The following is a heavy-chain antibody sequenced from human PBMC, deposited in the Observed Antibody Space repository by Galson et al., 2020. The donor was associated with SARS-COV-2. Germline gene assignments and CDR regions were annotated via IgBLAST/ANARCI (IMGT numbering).Heavy chain of an antibody. D-gene: IGHD3-22*01. Sequence: GGSLRLSCAASGFTFSSYWMHWVRQAPGKGLVWVSRIYSEGSSTSYADSVKGRFTISRDNSKNTLYLQMNSLRAEDTAVYYCARDRTDSSGYFDYWGQGTLVTVSS. J-gene: IGHJ4*02. CDR3: ARDRTDSSGYFDY. CDR1: GFTFSSYW. CDR2: IYSEGSST. V-gene: IGHV3-74*01.